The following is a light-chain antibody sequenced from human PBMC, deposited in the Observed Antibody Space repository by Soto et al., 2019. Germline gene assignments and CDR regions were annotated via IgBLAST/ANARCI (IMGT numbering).Light chain of an antibody. Sequence: SVLTQPPSVSGAPGQRVTISCTGSRSNIGAGYDVHWYLQLPGTAPKVLIYGNSTRPSGVPDRFSGSKSGTSASLAITGLQAEDEGDYYCQSYDSGLSVVFGGGTKVTVL. CDR1: RSNIGAGYD. CDR3: QSYDSGLSVV. J-gene: IGLJ3*02. CDR2: GNS. V-gene: IGLV1-40*01.